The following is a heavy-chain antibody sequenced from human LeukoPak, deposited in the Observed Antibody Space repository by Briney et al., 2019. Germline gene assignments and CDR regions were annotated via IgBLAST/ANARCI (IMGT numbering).Heavy chain of an antibody. CDR1: GFTFSSYW. V-gene: IGHV3-74*01. CDR3: ARETNDFWSGYYHNWFHP. CDR2: INSDGSST. D-gene: IGHD3-3*01. Sequence: GGSLRPSCAASGFTFSSYWMHWVRQAPGKGLVWVSRINSDGSSTSYADSVKGRFTISRDNAKNTLYLQMNSLRAEDTAVYYCARETNDFWSGYYHNWFHPWGQGTLVTVSS. J-gene: IGHJ5*02.